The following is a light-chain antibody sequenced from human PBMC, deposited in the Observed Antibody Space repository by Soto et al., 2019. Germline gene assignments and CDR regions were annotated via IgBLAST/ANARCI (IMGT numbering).Light chain of an antibody. CDR2: WAS. J-gene: IGKJ5*01. Sequence: DIVMTQSPDSLAVSLGERATINCKSSQSVLYSSNNKNYLAWYQQKPGQPPKLLIYWASTRESGVPDRFSGSGSGTDFTITISSLQAEDVVVYYCQQYYSTPITFGQGTRLEIK. CDR1: QSVLYSSNNKNY. V-gene: IGKV4-1*01. CDR3: QQYYSTPIT.